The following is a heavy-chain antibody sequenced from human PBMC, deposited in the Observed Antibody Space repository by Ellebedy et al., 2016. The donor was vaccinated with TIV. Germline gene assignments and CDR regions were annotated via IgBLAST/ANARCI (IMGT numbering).Heavy chain of an antibody. D-gene: IGHD3-10*01. V-gene: IGHV3-30*02. Sequence: GESLKISCAASGFTFHSYGMHWVRQAPGKGLEWVTFIRYDGSDKYYADSVKGRFTVSRDNSMNTLNLQMNSLRLEDTAVYYCAKVLFAFGEFESPFDPWGQGTLVTVSS. CDR1: GFTFHSYG. CDR2: IRYDGSDK. J-gene: IGHJ5*02. CDR3: AKVLFAFGEFESPFDP.